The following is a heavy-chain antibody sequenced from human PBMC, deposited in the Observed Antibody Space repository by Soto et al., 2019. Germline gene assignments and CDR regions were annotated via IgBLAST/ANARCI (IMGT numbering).Heavy chain of an antibody. V-gene: IGHV3-33*01. Sequence: QVQLVESGGGVVQPGRSLRLSCATSGFIFSSYGMHWVRQGPGKGLEWVAVIWYDGTNKYYADSVNGRFTISRDDSKNTLDLQMNSLRAEDTAVYYCARGPMTTVTTWGDWYFDLWGRGTLVTVSS. CDR2: IWYDGTNK. CDR3: ARGPMTTVTTWGDWYFDL. CDR1: GFIFSSYG. D-gene: IGHD4-17*01. J-gene: IGHJ2*01.